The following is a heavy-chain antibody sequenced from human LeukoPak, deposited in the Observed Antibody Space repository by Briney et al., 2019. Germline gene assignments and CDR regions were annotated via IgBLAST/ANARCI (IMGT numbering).Heavy chain of an antibody. CDR1: GGSISNYY. V-gene: IGHV4-59*08. J-gene: IGHJ1*01. D-gene: IGHD3-22*01. CDR3: ARRRYYDSTGYLD. CDR2: IYYRGST. Sequence: SETLSLTCTVSGGSISNYYWGWIRQPPGKGLERIGDIYYRGSTYYSPSLKSRVSISIDTSNNQFSLTLNSVTAADTALYFCARRRYYDSTGYLDWGQGTLVTVSS.